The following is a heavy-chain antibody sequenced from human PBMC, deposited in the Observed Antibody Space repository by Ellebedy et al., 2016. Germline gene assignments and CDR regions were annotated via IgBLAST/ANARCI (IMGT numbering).Heavy chain of an antibody. J-gene: IGHJ4*02. CDR1: GYSISTGYY. CDR3: ARNTERYCTGGRCYGAYYFDY. CDR2: IYHSGTI. V-gene: IGHV4-38-2*02. Sequence: SETLSLTCTVFGYSISTGYYWDWIRPPPGKGLEWIASIYHSGTIYYNPSLKRRVTISLDTSRNQFYLKLGSVTAADTALYYCARNTERYCTGGRCYGAYYFDYWGQGALVTVSS. D-gene: IGHD2-15*01.